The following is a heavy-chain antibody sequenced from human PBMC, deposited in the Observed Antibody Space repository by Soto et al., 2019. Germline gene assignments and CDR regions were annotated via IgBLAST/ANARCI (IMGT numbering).Heavy chain of an antibody. D-gene: IGHD2-15*01. CDR3: ATSDVLVVADAFDI. CDR2: ISAYNGNT. V-gene: IGHV1-18*01. J-gene: IGHJ3*02. CDR1: GYTFTSYG. Sequence: ASVKVSCKASGYTFTSYGISWVRQAPGQGLEWMGWISAYNGNTNYAQKLQGRVTMTTDTSTSTAYMELRSLRSDDTAVYYCATSDVLVVADAFDIWGQGTMVTVSS.